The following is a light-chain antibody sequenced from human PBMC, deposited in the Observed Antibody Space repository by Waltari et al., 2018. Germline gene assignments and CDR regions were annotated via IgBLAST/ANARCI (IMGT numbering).Light chain of an antibody. J-gene: IGKJ3*01. CDR1: QSVSSN. CDR3: QQYNNWPPVT. Sequence: EIVMTQSPATLSVSSGERATLSCRASQSVSSNLAWYQQKPGQAPRPLIYGASTRATGIPARFSGSGSGTEFTLTISSLQSEDFAVYYCQQYNNWPPVTFGPGTKVDIK. V-gene: IGKV3-15*01. CDR2: GAS.